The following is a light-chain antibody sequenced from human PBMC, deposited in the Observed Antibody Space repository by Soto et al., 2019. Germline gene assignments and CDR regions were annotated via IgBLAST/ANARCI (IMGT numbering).Light chain of an antibody. Sequence: DIQMTQSPSTLSASVGDRVTITCRASQSISSWLAWYQQKPGKAPKLLIYKASSLESGVPSRFSGSGSGAEYTLPISRRQPDDFATYYCQQYNSYSWTFGQGTKVEIK. CDR3: QQYNSYSWT. J-gene: IGKJ1*01. CDR1: QSISSW. CDR2: KAS. V-gene: IGKV1-5*03.